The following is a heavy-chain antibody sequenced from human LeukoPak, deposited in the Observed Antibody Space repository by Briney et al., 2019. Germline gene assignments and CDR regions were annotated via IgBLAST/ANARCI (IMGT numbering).Heavy chain of an antibody. CDR1: GFTFSTYA. CDR3: AVSGGPASYYYGMDV. V-gene: IGHV3-64*02. J-gene: IGHJ6*02. D-gene: IGHD2-15*01. Sequence: GGSLRLSCAASGFTFSTYAMHWVRQAPGKGLEYVSAISTNGDSTYYADSVKGRFTISRDNSKNTLFLQMGSLRADDMAVYYCAVSGGPASYYYGMDVWGQGTTVTVSS. CDR2: ISTNGDST.